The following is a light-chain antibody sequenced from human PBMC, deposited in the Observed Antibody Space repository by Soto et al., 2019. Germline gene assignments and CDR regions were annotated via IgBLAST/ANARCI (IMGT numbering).Light chain of an antibody. Sequence: IVLAQSPATLSLSPGKRATLSCRASQSVASFLAWYQQKPGQAPRLLIYDASNRATGIPARFSGSGSGTDFTLTISSLEPEDLAVYYCQQRSNWPPEITCGQGTRLEIK. CDR3: QQRSNWPPEIT. J-gene: IGKJ5*01. V-gene: IGKV3-11*01. CDR1: QSVASF. CDR2: DAS.